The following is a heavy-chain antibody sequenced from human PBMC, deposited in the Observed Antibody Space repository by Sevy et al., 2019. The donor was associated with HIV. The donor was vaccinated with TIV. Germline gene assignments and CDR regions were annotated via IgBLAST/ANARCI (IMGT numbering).Heavy chain of an antibody. CDR3: ARDRGGPPTAVIYFFNL. CDR2: TSYDGRDK. D-gene: IGHD3-10*01. J-gene: IGHJ4*02. Sequence: GGSLRLSCVDSGFTFHSHAMHWVRQAPGKGLEWVAGTSYDGRDKFYVDSVNGRFVISRDNSRNTLYLPLNNLRTEDTALYYCARDRGGPPTAVIYFFNLWGQGTLVTVSS. CDR1: GFTFHSHA. V-gene: IGHV3-30*09.